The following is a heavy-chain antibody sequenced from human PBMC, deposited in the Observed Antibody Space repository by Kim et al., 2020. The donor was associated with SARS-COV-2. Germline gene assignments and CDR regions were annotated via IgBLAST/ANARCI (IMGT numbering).Heavy chain of an antibody. V-gene: IGHV3-15*01. CDR1: GFTFSNAW. CDR3: TTVPWFGGLLPDY. Sequence: GGSLRLSCAASGFTFSNAWMSWVRQAPGKGLEWVGRIKSKTDGGTTDYAAPVKGRFTISRDDSKNTLYLQMNSLKTEDTAVYYCTTVPWFGGLLPDYWGQGALVTVSS. J-gene: IGHJ4*02. CDR2: IKSKTDGGTT. D-gene: IGHD3-10*01.